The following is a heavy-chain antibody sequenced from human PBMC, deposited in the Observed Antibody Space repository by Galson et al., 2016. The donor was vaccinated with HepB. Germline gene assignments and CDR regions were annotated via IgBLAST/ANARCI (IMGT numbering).Heavy chain of an antibody. V-gene: IGHV3-7*03. CDR3: AREGYGGFDC. D-gene: IGHD4-23*01. Sequence: SLRLSCAASGFTFNNYWMRWVRQAPGKGLEWVANIKQNGRGKDYVDSVKGRFTISRDNAKNSLYLQMNSLRAEDTAVYYCAREGYGGFDCWGQGDLVTVSS. J-gene: IGHJ4*02. CDR1: GFTFNNYW. CDR2: IKQNGRGK.